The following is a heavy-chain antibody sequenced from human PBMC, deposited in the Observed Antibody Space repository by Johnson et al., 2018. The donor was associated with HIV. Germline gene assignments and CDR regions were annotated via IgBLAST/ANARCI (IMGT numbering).Heavy chain of an antibody. Sequence: QVQLVESGGGVVQPGRSLRLSCAASGFTFSSYGMHWVRQAPGKGLEGVAFIRYDGSTKYYADSVKGRFTISRDNSKNALYLQMNSLRAEDTAVYYCAKGLVAAALRWGGAFEIWGQGTMVTVSS. V-gene: IGHV3-30*02. CDR2: IRYDGSTK. J-gene: IGHJ3*02. D-gene: IGHD2-2*01. CDR1: GFTFSSYG. CDR3: AKGLVAAALRWGGAFEI.